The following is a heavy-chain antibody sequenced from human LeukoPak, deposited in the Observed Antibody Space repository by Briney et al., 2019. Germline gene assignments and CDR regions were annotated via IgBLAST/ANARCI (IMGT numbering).Heavy chain of an antibody. D-gene: IGHD4-17*01. CDR3: ASTGWFDP. CDR1: GFTFSSYA. V-gene: IGHV3-30-3*01. CDR2: ISYDGSNK. J-gene: IGHJ5*02. Sequence: GGSLRLSCAASGFTFSSYAMHWARQAPGKGLEWVAVISYDGSNKYYADSVKGRFTISRDNSKNTLYLQMNSLRAEDTAVYYCASTGWFDPWGQGTLVAVSS.